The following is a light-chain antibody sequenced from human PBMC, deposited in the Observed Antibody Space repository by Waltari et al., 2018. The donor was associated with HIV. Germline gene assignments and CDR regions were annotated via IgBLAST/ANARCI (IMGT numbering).Light chain of an antibody. Sequence: QSALTQPASVSGSPGQSITISCTGTSSDIGGYNYVSWYQQHPGKAPKLMIYEVSYRPSGISNRFSGSKSGNTASLTISGLQADDEADYYCSSYTGSSTLVVFGGGTKLIVL. CDR2: EVS. CDR1: SSDIGGYNY. J-gene: IGLJ2*01. CDR3: SSYTGSSTLVV. V-gene: IGLV2-14*01.